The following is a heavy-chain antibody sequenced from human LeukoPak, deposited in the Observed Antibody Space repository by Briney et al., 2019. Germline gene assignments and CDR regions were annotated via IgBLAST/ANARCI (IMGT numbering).Heavy chain of an antibody. CDR3: ARDPIPAAFSGQLDY. V-gene: IGHV3-74*01. CDR2: ISTDGRTA. Sequence: GSLRLSCAASGFTFSSHWMHWVRQAPGKGLVWVSRISTDGRTATYADSVKGRFTISRDNAKNTVYMQMNSLRVEDTAVYYCARDPIPAAFSGQLDYWGQGTLVTVSS. CDR1: GFTFSSHW. D-gene: IGHD2-2*01. J-gene: IGHJ4*02.